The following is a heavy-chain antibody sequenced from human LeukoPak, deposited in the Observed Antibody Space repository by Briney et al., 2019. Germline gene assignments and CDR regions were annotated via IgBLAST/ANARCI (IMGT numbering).Heavy chain of an antibody. Sequence: PGGSLRLSCAASGFTFSSYAMSWVRQAPGKGLEWVSTISYSGGSTYYADSVKGRFTISRDNSKNTLYLQMNTLRPEDTALYYCARGGGFSAYDNLRHHFYMDVWGKGTTVTVSS. CDR1: GFTFSSYA. J-gene: IGHJ6*03. D-gene: IGHD5-12*01. CDR3: ARGGGFSAYDNLRHHFYMDV. CDR2: ISYSGGST. V-gene: IGHV3-23*01.